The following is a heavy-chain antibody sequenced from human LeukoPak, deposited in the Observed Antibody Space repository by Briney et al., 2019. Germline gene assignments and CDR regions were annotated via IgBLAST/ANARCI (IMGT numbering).Heavy chain of an antibody. Sequence: GGSLRLSCAASGFTFSSYSMNWVRQAPEKGLEWVSSISSSSSYIYYADSVKGRFTISRDNAKNSLYLQMNSLRAEDTAVYYCARVGWSSSSYYYYYYMDVWGKGTTVTVSS. CDR2: ISSSSSYI. D-gene: IGHD6-6*01. J-gene: IGHJ6*03. CDR3: ARVGWSSSSYYYYYYMDV. CDR1: GFTFSSYS. V-gene: IGHV3-21*01.